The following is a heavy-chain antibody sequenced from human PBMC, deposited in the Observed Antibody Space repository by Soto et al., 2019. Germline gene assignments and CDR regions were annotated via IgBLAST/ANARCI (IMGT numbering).Heavy chain of an antibody. V-gene: IGHV3-21*01. Sequence: LRLSCAASGFTFSSYAMSWVRQAPGKGLEWVSSISSSSNSIYYADSVKGRFTISRDNAKKSLYLQMNSLRAEDTAVFYCASRYSGSYDYWGQGTLVTVSS. CDR2: ISSSSNSI. CDR3: ASRYSGSYDY. J-gene: IGHJ4*02. CDR1: GFTFSSYA. D-gene: IGHD1-26*01.